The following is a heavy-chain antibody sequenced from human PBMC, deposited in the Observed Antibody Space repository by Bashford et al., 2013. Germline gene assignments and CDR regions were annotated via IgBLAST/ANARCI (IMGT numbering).Heavy chain of an antibody. CDR1: GFTFSDYE. D-gene: IGHD3-22*01. CDR3: ARERQGHFYDGSAYRSYWYFDS. J-gene: IGHJ4*02. V-gene: IGHV3-48*03. CDR2: ISSSAYTI. Sequence: GSLRLSCAASGFTFSDYEMNWSARLQEGLEWISYISSSAYTIYYADSVKGRFTISRDTAKNSLYLQMNSLRAEDTAVYYCARERQGHFYDGSAYRSYWYFDSWGQGTLVTVSS.